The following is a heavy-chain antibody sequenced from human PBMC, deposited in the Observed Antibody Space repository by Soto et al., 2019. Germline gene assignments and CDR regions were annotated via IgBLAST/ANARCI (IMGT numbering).Heavy chain of an antibody. CDR2: ISYDGSNK. V-gene: IGHV3-30-3*01. CDR3: ARDITIFGVVAYAFDI. J-gene: IGHJ3*02. D-gene: IGHD3-3*01. Sequence: PGGSLRLSCAASGFTFSSYAMHWVRQAPGKGLEWVAVISYDGSNKYYADSVKGRFTISRDNSKNTLYLQMNSLRAEDTAVYYCARDITIFGVVAYAFDIWGQGTMVTVSS. CDR1: GFTFSSYA.